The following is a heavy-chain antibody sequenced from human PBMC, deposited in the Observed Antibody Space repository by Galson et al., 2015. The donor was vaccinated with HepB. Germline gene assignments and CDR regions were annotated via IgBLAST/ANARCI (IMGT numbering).Heavy chain of an antibody. CDR3: ARETHYYDSSGYFDY. Sequence: SVKVSCKASGYTFTSYYMHWVRQAPGQGLEWMGIINPSGGSTSYAQKLQGRVTMTRDTSTSTVYMELSSLRSEDTAVYYCARETHYYDSSGYFDYWGQGTLVTVSS. D-gene: IGHD3-22*01. J-gene: IGHJ4*02. CDR2: INPSGGST. CDR1: GYTFTSYY. V-gene: IGHV1-46*04.